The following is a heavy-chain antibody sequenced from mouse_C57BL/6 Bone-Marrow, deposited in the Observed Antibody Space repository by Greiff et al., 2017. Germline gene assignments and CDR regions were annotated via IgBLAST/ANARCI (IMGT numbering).Heavy chain of an antibody. V-gene: IGHV5-4*01. CDR3: ARDRPDSSYLRYFDV. J-gene: IGHJ1*03. Sequence: EVQVVESGGGLVKPGGSLKLSCAASGFTFSSYAMSWVRQTPEKRLEWVATISDGGSYTYYPDNVKGRFTISRDNAKNNLYLQMSHLKSEDTAMYYCARDRPDSSYLRYFDVWGTGTTVTVSS. CDR1: GFTFSSYA. CDR2: ISDGGSYT. D-gene: IGHD1-1*01.